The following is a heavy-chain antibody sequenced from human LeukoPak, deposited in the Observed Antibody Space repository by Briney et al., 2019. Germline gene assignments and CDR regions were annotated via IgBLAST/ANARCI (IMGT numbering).Heavy chain of an antibody. J-gene: IGHJ4*02. Sequence: SETLSLTCTVSGGSISSSSYYWGWIRQPPGKGLEWIGSIYYSGSTYYNPSLKSRVTISVDTSKNQFSLKLSSVTAADTAVYYCARGRADYYGSGVDYWGQGTLVTVSS. CDR2: IYYSGST. D-gene: IGHD3-10*01. CDR3: ARGRADYYGSGVDY. CDR1: GGSISSSSYY. V-gene: IGHV4-39*07.